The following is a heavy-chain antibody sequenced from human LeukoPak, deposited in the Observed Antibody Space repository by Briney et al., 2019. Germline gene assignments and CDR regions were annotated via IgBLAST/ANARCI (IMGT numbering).Heavy chain of an antibody. CDR3: ARVVSVVVPAAIHRWFDP. V-gene: IGHV4-34*01. CDR2: INHSGST. CDR1: GGSFSGYY. J-gene: IGHJ5*02. D-gene: IGHD2-2*02. Sequence: PSETLSLTCAVYGGSFSGYYRSWIRQPPGKGLEWIGEINHSGSTNYNPSLKSRVTMSVDTSKNQFSLKLSSVTAADTAVYYCARVVSVVVPAAIHRWFDPWGQGTLVTVSS.